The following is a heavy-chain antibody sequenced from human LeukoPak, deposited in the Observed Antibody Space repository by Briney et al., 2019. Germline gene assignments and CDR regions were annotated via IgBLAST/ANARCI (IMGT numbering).Heavy chain of an antibody. CDR3: AKVISSAWRQNDL. CDR2: MHHSGNT. J-gene: IGHJ5*02. CDR1: GSSISSGYY. V-gene: IGHV4-38-2*02. D-gene: IGHD3-22*01. Sequence: SETLSLTCTVSGSSISSGYYWGWIRQPPGKGLEWIGNMHHSGNTYYSPSLRSRVTISIDTSNNQFSLKLTSVTAADTAVYYCAKVISSAWRQNDLWGQGILVIVSS.